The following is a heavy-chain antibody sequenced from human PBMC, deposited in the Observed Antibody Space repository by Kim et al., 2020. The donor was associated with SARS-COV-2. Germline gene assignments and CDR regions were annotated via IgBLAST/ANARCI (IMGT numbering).Heavy chain of an antibody. D-gene: IGHD3-10*01. Sequence: YDADSVKGRFTISRDNSKNTLYLQMNSLRAEDTAVYYCAKDRGFGEFFDYWGQGTLVTVSS. CDR3: AKDRGFGEFFDY. V-gene: IGHV3-33*06. J-gene: IGHJ4*02.